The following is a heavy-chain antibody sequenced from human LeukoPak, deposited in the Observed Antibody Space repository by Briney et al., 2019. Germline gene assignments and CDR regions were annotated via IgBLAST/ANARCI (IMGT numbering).Heavy chain of an antibody. D-gene: IGHD3-22*01. Sequence: ASVKVSCKASGYTFTSYYMHWVRQAPGQGLEWMGIINPSGGSTSYAQKFQGRVTITRNTSISTAYMELSSLRSEDTAVYYCARARNYDSSGYYVPAFDIWGQGTMVTVSS. CDR2: INPSGGST. CDR1: GYTFTSYY. CDR3: ARARNYDSSGYYVPAFDI. J-gene: IGHJ3*02. V-gene: IGHV1-46*01.